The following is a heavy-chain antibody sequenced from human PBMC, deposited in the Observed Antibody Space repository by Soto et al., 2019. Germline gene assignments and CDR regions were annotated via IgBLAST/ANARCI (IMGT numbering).Heavy chain of an antibody. J-gene: IGHJ5*02. CDR3: ARAMIVVVIRENWFDP. V-gene: IGHV4-31*03. D-gene: IGHD3-22*01. Sequence: ASETLSLTCTVSGGSISSGGYYWSWIRQHPGKGLEWIGYIYYSGSTYYNPSLKSRVTISVDTSKNQFSLKLSSVTAADTAVYYCARAMIVVVIRENWFDPWGQGTLVTVSA. CDR1: GGSISSGGYY. CDR2: IYYSGST.